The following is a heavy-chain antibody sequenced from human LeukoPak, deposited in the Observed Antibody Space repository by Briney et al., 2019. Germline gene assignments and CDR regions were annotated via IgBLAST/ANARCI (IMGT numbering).Heavy chain of an antibody. Sequence: GGSLRLSCAASGFTFSSYWMSWVRQAPGKGLEWVANIKQDGSEKYYVDSVKGRFTISRDNAKNSLYLQMNSLRAEDTAVYYCARDIDPRYSSSWYDYWGQGTLDTVSS. CDR3: ARDIDPRYSSSWYDY. D-gene: IGHD6-13*01. CDR2: IKQDGSEK. V-gene: IGHV3-7*01. CDR1: GFTFSSYW. J-gene: IGHJ4*02.